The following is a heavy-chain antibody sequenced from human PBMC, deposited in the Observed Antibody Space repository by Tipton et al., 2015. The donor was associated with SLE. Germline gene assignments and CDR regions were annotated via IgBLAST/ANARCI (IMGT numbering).Heavy chain of an antibody. Sequence: TLSLTCAVSGGSISSGNWWIWVRQPPGKGLEWIGEIYHSGSTNYNPSLKSRVTISVDKSKNQFSLKLSSVTAADTAVYYCARDHSSSWYLDYWGQGTLVTVSS. CDR2: IYHSGST. CDR3: ARDHSSSWYLDY. J-gene: IGHJ4*02. CDR1: GGSISSGNW. V-gene: IGHV4-4*02. D-gene: IGHD6-13*01.